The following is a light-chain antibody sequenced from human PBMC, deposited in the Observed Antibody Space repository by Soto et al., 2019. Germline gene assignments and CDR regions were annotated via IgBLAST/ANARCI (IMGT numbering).Light chain of an antibody. V-gene: IGKV4-1*01. CDR2: WAS. J-gene: IGKJ5*01. Sequence: DIVRTQSPDSLAVSLGERATINCKSSQSVLYSSNNKNYLAWYQQKPGQPPKLLIYWASTRESGVPDRFSGSGSGTDFTLTISSLQAEDVAVYYCQQDYSTLTFGQGTRLEIK. CDR1: QSVLYSSNNKNY. CDR3: QQDYSTLT.